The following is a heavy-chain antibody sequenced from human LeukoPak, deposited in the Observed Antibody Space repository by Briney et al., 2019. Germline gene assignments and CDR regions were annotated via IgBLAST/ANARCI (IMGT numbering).Heavy chain of an antibody. V-gene: IGHV3-30*02. D-gene: IGHD3-16*02. Sequence: GGSLRLSCAASGFTFSSYGMHWVRQAPGTGREWVAFIRYDGSNKYYADSVKGRFTISRDNSKNTLYLQMNSLRAEDTAEYYCAKDGTYDYVWGSYRPSDYWGQGTLVTVSS. CDR3: AKDGTYDYVWGSYRPSDY. J-gene: IGHJ4*02. CDR2: IRYDGSNK. CDR1: GFTFSSYG.